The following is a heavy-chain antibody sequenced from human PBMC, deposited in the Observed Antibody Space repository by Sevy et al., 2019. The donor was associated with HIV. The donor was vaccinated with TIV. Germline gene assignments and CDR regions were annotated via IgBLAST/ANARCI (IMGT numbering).Heavy chain of an antibody. D-gene: IGHD1-7*01. V-gene: IGHV6-1*01. J-gene: IGHJ6*02. Sequence: SQTLSLTCAISGDSVSSSSAAWNWFRQSPSRGLEWLGRTYYRSKWYSDYEVSVKGRVTINPETSKNQFSLHLESVTPEDTAVYFCARGDELYSYYYGMDVWGQGTTVTVSS. CDR2: TYYRSKWYS. CDR1: GDSVSSSSAA. CDR3: ARGDELYSYYYGMDV.